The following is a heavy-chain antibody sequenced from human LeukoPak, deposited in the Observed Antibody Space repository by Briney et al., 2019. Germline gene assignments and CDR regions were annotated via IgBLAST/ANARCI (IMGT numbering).Heavy chain of an antibody. V-gene: IGHV3-30*18. CDR1: GFTFSSYG. CDR2: ISYDGSNE. J-gene: IGHJ4*02. CDR3: AKFRGSERTAIDS. D-gene: IGHD1-1*01. Sequence: GGSLRLSCAASGFTFSSYGMHWVRQAPGKGLEWVAVISYDGSNEFYADSVKGRFTISRDNSKNTLYLQMNSLRAEDTAVYYCAKFRGSERTAIDSWGQGTLVTVSS.